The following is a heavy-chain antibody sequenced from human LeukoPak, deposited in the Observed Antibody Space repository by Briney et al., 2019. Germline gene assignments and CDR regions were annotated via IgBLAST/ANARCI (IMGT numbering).Heavy chain of an antibody. V-gene: IGHV4-34*01. D-gene: IGHD6-19*01. CDR2: INHSGST. Sequence: PSETLSLTCAVYGGSFSGYYWSWIRQPPGKGLEWIGEINHSGSTNYNPSLKSRVTISVDTSKNQFSLKLSSVTAADTAVYYCAREGAVDGYFDYWGQGTLVTVSS. CDR1: GGSFSGYY. J-gene: IGHJ4*02. CDR3: AREGAVDGYFDY.